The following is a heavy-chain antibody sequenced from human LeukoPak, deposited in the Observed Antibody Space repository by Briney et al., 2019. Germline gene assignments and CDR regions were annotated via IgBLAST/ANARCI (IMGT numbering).Heavy chain of an antibody. V-gene: IGHV2-70*11. D-gene: IGHD3-10*01. Sequence: SGPALVKPTQTLTLTCTSSGFSLSTSGMCVSWIRQPPGKALEWLARIDWDDDKYYSTSLKTRLTISKDTSKNQVVLTMTNMDPVDTATYYCARASMVRGVIPFDYWGQGTLVTVSS. J-gene: IGHJ4*02. CDR2: IDWDDDK. CDR1: GFSLSTSGMC. CDR3: ARASMVRGVIPFDY.